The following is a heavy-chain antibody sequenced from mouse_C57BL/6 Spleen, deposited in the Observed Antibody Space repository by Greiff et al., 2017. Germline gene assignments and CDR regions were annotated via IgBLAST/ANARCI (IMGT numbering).Heavy chain of an antibody. CDR2: IDPSDSYT. V-gene: IGHV1-50*01. CDR1: GYTFTSYW. J-gene: IGHJ3*01. CDR3: ARKGGYYEAWFAY. Sequence: QVQLQQPGAELVKPGASVKLSCTASGYTFTSYWMQWVKQRPGQGLEWIGEIDPSDSYTNYNQKFKGKATLTVDTSSSTAYMQLSSLTSEDSAVYYCARKGGYYEAWFAYWGQGTLVTVSA. D-gene: IGHD2-3*01.